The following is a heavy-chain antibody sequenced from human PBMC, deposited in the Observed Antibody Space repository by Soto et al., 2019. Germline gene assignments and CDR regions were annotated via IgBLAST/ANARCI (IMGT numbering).Heavy chain of an antibody. CDR1: GFSFSNYF. CDR3: AKENWYPDL. CDR2: ISNGGDVI. V-gene: IGHV3-11*01. Sequence: QVQLVESGGGLVEPGGSLRLSCAASGFSFSNYFMTWIRQAPGRGLEWVSYISNGGDVIHYADSVKGRFTISRDNVEKLLYLQMNSLRVEDTAVYYCAKENWYPDLWGRGTLVTVSS. J-gene: IGHJ2*01.